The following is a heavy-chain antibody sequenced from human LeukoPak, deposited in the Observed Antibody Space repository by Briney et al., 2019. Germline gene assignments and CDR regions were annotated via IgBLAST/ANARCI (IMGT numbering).Heavy chain of an antibody. V-gene: IGHV4-59*11. D-gene: IGHD4-17*01. Sequence: PSETLSLTCTVSGASISTHCWTWIRQSAAKGLELIGYVSYSGSTNYNPSLKSRVAISVDSSKNLFSLNLNSVTAADTAVYYCAREEHYGDYAGRYYWYFDLWGRGTLVTVSS. J-gene: IGHJ2*01. CDR2: VSYSGST. CDR1: GASISTHC. CDR3: AREEHYGDYAGRYYWYFDL.